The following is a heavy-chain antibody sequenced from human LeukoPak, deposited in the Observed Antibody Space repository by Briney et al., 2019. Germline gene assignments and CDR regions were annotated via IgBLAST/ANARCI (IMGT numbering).Heavy chain of an antibody. CDR1: DYSISSGDY. CDR3: ARNDSSGYFDY. CDR2: VYYSGST. J-gene: IGHJ4*02. D-gene: IGHD3-22*01. V-gene: IGHV4-38-2*01. Sequence: SETLSLTCAVSDYSISSGDYWGWIRQPPGKGLEWIGSVYYSGSTHYSPSLKNRVTISVDTSKNQFSLKLRSVTAADTALYCCARNDSSGYFDYWGQGTLVTVSS.